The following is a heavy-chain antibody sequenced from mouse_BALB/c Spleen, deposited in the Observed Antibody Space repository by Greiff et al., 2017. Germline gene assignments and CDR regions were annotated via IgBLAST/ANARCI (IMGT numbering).Heavy chain of an antibody. D-gene: IGHD1-1*01. CDR2: INPSNGGT. CDR1: GYTFTSYY. V-gene: IGHV1S81*02. J-gene: IGHJ3*01. CDR3: TRSRYYGSSYAFAY. Sequence: QVHVKQSGAELVKPGASVKLSCKASGYTFTSYYMYWVKQRPGQGLEWIGEINPSNGGTNFNEKFKSKATLTVDKSSSTAYMQLSSLTSEDSAVYYCTRSRYYGSSYAFAYWGQGTLVTVSA.